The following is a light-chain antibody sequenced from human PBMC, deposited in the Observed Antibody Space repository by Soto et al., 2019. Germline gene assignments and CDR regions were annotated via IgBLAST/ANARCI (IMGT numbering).Light chain of an antibody. Sequence: QSALTQPASVSGSPGQSITISCTGSNSDIGSYNYVSWYQQHPGEAPKLMIYEVRIRPSGVSNRFSGSKSGNTASLTISGLQAEDEADYYCSSYTSRTTLGVFGTGTKVTVL. CDR2: EVR. CDR3: SSYTSRTTLGV. J-gene: IGLJ1*01. CDR1: NSDIGSYNY. V-gene: IGLV2-14*01.